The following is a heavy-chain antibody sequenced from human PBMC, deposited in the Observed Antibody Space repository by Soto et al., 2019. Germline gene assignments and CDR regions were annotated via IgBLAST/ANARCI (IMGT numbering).Heavy chain of an antibody. CDR1: GFTFSNAW. V-gene: IGHV3-15*01. Sequence: GESLKISCAASGFTFSNAWMSWVRQAPGKGLEWVGRIKSKTDGGTTDYAAPVKGRFTISRDDSKTTLYLQMNSLKTEDTAVYYCTTGIAARPFYFDYWGQGTLVTVSS. D-gene: IGHD6-6*01. CDR3: TTGIAARPFYFDY. CDR2: IKSKTDGGTT. J-gene: IGHJ4*02.